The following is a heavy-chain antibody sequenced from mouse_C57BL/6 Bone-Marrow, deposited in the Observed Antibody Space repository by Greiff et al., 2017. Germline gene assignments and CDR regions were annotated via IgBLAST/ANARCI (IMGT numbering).Heavy chain of an antibody. V-gene: IGHV14-4*01. D-gene: IGHD2-3*01. CDR1: GSNIKDDY. J-gene: IGHJ2*01. Sequence: VQLQQSGAELVRPGASVKLSCTASGSNIKDDYIHWVKQRPEQGLEWIGWIDPEIGDTEYASKFQGKAPITSDTSSNTAYLQLSSLTSVDTAVYYCSSCDGNYFDFWGQGTPLTVAS. CDR3: SSCDGNYFDF. CDR2: IDPEIGDT.